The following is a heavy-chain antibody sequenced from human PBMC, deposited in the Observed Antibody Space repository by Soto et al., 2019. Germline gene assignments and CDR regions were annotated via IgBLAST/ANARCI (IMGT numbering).Heavy chain of an antibody. D-gene: IGHD1-1*01. CDR2: IYYSGKT. CDR1: GGSISSYY. V-gene: IGHV4-59*08. J-gene: IGHJ4*02. Sequence: QVQLQESGPGLVKPSETLSLTCTVSGGSISSYYWSWIRQPPGKGLEWIGYIYYSGKTNYNPSLERPGATPVDTTKHQSSRKLTSVPAADPAVYYCARRYGYDFAYWGPGTLVTVSS. CDR3: ARRYGYDFAY.